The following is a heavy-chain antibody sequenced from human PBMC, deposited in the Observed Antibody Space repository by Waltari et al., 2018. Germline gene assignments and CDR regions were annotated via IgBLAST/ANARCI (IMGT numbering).Heavy chain of an antibody. CDR3: AARLEEWLLYVY. Sequence: QVQLVQSGAEVKKPGASVKVSCKVSGYTLTELSMHWVRQAPGKGLEWMGGFDPEDGETIYAQKFQGRVTRTEDTSTDTAYMELSSRRSEDTAVYYCAARLEEWLLYVYWGQGTLVTVSS. V-gene: IGHV1-24*01. J-gene: IGHJ4*02. D-gene: IGHD3-3*01. CDR2: FDPEDGET. CDR1: GYTLTELS.